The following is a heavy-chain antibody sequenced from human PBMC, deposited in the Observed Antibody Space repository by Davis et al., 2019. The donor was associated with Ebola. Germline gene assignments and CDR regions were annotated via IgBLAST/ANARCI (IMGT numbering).Heavy chain of an antibody. J-gene: IGHJ6*02. Sequence: GESLKISCAASGFTFSTYYITWVRQAPGKGLVWVSRINSDGSSTSYADSVKGRFTISRDNAKNTLYLQMNSLRAEDTAVYYCARGSCSGGSCRSYYYYGMDVWGQGTTVTVSS. CDR2: INSDGSST. V-gene: IGHV3-74*01. CDR1: GFTFSTYY. D-gene: IGHD2-15*01. CDR3: ARGSCSGGSCRSYYYYGMDV.